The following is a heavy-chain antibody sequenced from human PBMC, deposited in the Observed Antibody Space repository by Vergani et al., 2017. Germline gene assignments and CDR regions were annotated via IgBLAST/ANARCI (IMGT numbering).Heavy chain of an antibody. Sequence: QLQLQESGPGLVKPSATLSLTCSVSGASIRSSNYYWGWIRQPPGKGLEWIASIYYSGSTYYNPSLKSPVTISVDTSKDQLSLKLSSVTAAGTAVYFCARHSTVEWLVKLGWIDPWGQGILVTVSS. CDR3: ARHSTVEWLVKLGWIDP. V-gene: IGHV4-39*01. CDR1: GASIRSSNYY. D-gene: IGHD6-19*01. CDR2: IYYSGST. J-gene: IGHJ5*02.